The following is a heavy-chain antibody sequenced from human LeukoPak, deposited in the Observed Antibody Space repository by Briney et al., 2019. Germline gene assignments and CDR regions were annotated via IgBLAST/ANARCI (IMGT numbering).Heavy chain of an antibody. CDR3: ARGAGMVAAPPLDY. CDR2: IYTSGST. CDR1: GGSISSYY. Sequence: SETLSLTCTVSGGSISSYYWSWIRQPAGKGLEWIGRIYTSGSTNYNPSLKSRVTMSVDMSKNQFPLKLSSVTAADTAVYYCARGAGMVAAPPLDYWGQGTLVTVSS. V-gene: IGHV4-4*07. J-gene: IGHJ4*02. D-gene: IGHD2-15*01.